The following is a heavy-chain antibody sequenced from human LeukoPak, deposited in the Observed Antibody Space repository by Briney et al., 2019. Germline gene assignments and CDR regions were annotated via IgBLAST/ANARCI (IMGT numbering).Heavy chain of an antibody. V-gene: IGHV4-59*01. Sequence: SETLSLTCTVSGGSISSYYWSWIRQPPGKGLEWIGYIYYSGSTNYNPSLKSRVTISVDTSKNQFSLKVSSVTAADTAVYYCARGRYGSGTFDYWGQGTLVTVSS. CDR3: ARGRYGSGTFDY. CDR2: IYYSGST. J-gene: IGHJ4*02. CDR1: GGSISSYY. D-gene: IGHD3-10*01.